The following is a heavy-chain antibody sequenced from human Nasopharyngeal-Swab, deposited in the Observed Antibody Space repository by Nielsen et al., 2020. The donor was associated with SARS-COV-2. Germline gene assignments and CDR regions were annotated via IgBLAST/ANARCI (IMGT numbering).Heavy chain of an antibody. V-gene: IGHV1-3*01. CDR2: INAGTGNR. J-gene: IGHJ4*02. D-gene: IGHD1-26*01. CDR1: GYTFTTYA. CDR3: ARSGTVGAPGFDY. Sequence: ASVKVSCKVSGYTFTTYAIHWVRHATGQRLEWMAWINAGTGNREYSQRFQGRVTISADTSASTAYMELHSLRSEDTAVYYCARSGTVGAPGFDYWGQGTLVTVSS.